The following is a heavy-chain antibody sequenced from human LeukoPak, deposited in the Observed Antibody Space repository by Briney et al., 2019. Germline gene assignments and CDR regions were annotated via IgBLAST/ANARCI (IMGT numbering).Heavy chain of an antibody. CDR3: AKDPMVRGVIPNWFDP. D-gene: IGHD3-10*01. CDR1: GFTFYSYA. J-gene: IGHJ5*02. Sequence: GGSLRLSCAASGFTFYSYAMSWVRQAPGKGLEWVSAISGSGGSTYYADSVKGRFTISRDNSKNTLYLQMNSLRAEDTAVYYCAKDPMVRGVIPNWFDPWGQGTLVTVSS. V-gene: IGHV3-23*01. CDR2: ISGSGGST.